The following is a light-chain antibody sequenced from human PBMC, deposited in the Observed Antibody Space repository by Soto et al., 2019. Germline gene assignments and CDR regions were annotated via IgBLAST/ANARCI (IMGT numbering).Light chain of an antibody. CDR3: ASWDDSLNGVV. Sequence: QSVLTQPRSVSGTPGQRVTISCSGSSSNIGSHAINWYQLLPGTAPKLLISTNSQRPSGVPDRFSGSRSGTSGSLAISGLQSEDEADYYCASWDDSLNGVVFGGGTKLTVL. CDR2: TNS. V-gene: IGLV1-44*01. CDR1: SSNIGSHA. J-gene: IGLJ2*01.